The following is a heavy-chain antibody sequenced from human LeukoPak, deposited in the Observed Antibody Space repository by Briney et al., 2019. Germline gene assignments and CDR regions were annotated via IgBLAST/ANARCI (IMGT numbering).Heavy chain of an antibody. D-gene: IGHD3-22*01. V-gene: IGHV1-2*02. Sequence: ASVQVSCKASGYTFTGYYMHWVRQAPGQGLEWMGWINPNSGGTNYAQKFQGRVTMTRDTSISTAYMELSRLRSDDTAVYYCAREIGDSSGHDAFDIWGQGTMVTVSS. J-gene: IGHJ3*02. CDR1: GYTFTGYY. CDR3: AREIGDSSGHDAFDI. CDR2: INPNSGGT.